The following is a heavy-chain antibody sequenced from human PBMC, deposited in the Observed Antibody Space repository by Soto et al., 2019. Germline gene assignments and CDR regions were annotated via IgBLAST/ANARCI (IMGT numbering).Heavy chain of an antibody. D-gene: IGHD3-10*01. Sequence: GGSLRLSCSASGFTFRSYAMNWVRQAPVKGLKLFSAVSGGGDSTYYVDSVKGRFTISRDNSKNTLFLQMTNLGPEDTALYYCAKRAYGSEPIGYYFYGLDVWGQGTTVTVSS. CDR3: AKRAYGSEPIGYYFYGLDV. J-gene: IGHJ6*02. CDR1: GFTFRSYA. CDR2: VSGGGDST. V-gene: IGHV3-23*01.